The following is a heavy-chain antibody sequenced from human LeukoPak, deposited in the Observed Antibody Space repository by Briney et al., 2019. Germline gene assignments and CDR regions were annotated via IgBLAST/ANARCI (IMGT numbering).Heavy chain of an antibody. J-gene: IGHJ4*02. Sequence: ASVKVSCKASGYTFTSYGISWVRQAPGQGLEWTGWISAYNGNTNYARKLQGRVTMTTDTSTSTASMELRSLRSDDTAVYYCARADGYNSRGGDYWGQGTLVTVSS. V-gene: IGHV1-18*04. CDR2: ISAYNGNT. D-gene: IGHD5-24*01. CDR1: GYTFTSYG. CDR3: ARADGYNSRGGDY.